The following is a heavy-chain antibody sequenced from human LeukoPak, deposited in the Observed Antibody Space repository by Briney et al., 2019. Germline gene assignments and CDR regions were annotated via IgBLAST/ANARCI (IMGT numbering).Heavy chain of an antibody. Sequence: GGSLRLSCAASAFTFSRYAMHWVRQAPGKGLECVTLISYDGSHKDYADSVKGRFTISRDNSKNTLYLQMNSLRAEDTAVYYCAKLLYYYDSSQPYWGQGTLVTVSS. CDR3: AKLLYYYDSSQPY. CDR1: AFTFSRYA. D-gene: IGHD3-22*01. CDR2: ISYDGSHK. J-gene: IGHJ4*02. V-gene: IGHV3-30*04.